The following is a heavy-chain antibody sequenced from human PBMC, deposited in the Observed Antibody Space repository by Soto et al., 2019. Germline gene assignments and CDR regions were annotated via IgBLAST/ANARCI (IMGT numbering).Heavy chain of an antibody. CDR2: ISPMFGAA. D-gene: IGHD3-10*01. CDR1: GGTFNTYA. Sequence: QVQLVQSGAEMKKPGSAVKVSCQSSGGTFNTYAMNSVRPAPGQGPEWMGDISPMFGAANYAPKFQGRVTITADESTGTSYMQLSSLTSEDTALYFCAREVQVHTPAFVYWGQGTLVTVSS. V-gene: IGHV1-69*19. J-gene: IGHJ4*02. CDR3: AREVQVHTPAFVY.